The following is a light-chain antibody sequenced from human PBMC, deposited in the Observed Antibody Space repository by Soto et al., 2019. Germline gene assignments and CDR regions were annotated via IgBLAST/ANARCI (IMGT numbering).Light chain of an antibody. CDR2: GAS. Sequence: EMVLTQSPGTLSLSPGERATLSCRASQTFSSNYLAWYQQKPGQAPRLLIYGASTRATGIPARFSGSGSGTEFTLTISSLQSEDFAVYYCQQYNNWPPWTFGQGTKVDIK. V-gene: IGKV3-15*01. J-gene: IGKJ1*01. CDR3: QQYNNWPPWT. CDR1: QTFSSN.